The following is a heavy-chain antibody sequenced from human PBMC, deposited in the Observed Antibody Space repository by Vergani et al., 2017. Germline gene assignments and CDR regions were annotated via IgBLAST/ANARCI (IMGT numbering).Heavy chain of an antibody. D-gene: IGHD2-21*01. Sequence: EVQLVESGGGIVKPGGSLRLSCVASGFSFRNAWMNWVRRTPGKGLEWVGRIKSTFVRGTTDYAAAVKGRFTISRGDSKNTLFLEMNGLKTEDIGVYYCTTDPRYCGDGSCDWLRDHHYYGMDVWGQGTTVTVSS. J-gene: IGHJ6*02. V-gene: IGHV3-15*07. CDR3: TTDPRYCGDGSCDWLRDHHYYGMDV. CDR1: GFSFRNAW. CDR2: IKSTFVRGTT.